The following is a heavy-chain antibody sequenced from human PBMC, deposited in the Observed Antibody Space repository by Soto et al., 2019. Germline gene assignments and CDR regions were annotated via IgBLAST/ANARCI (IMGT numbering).Heavy chain of an antibody. Sequence: ASVKVSCKVSGYTLTEVSMHWVRQAPGKGLEWMGGLDPEDGETIYAQKFQGRVTMTEDTSTDTAYMELSSLRSEDTAVYYCATLGYYDILTGYWVTPGKYYFDYWGQGTLVTVSS. CDR1: GYTLTEVS. J-gene: IGHJ4*02. CDR2: LDPEDGET. V-gene: IGHV1-24*01. CDR3: ATLGYYDILTGYWVTPGKYYFDY. D-gene: IGHD3-9*01.